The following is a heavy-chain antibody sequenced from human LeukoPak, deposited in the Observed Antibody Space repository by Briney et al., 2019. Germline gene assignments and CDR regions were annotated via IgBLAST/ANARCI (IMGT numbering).Heavy chain of an antibody. J-gene: IGHJ3*02. Sequence: GGSLRLSCAASGFIFSNYAMTWVRQAPGKGLEWVSVISGGGAATYYADSVKGRFTISRDNSKNTLDLQMNSLRAEDTALYYCAVSPDAFDTWGQGTMVIVSS. CDR2: ISGGGAAT. CDR3: AVSPDAFDT. CDR1: GFIFSNYA. V-gene: IGHV3-23*01.